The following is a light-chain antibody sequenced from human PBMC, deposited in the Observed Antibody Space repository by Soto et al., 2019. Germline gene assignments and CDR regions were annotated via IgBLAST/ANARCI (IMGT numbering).Light chain of an antibody. V-gene: IGKV1-6*01. CDR2: GAS. Sequence: IQMTQSPSSLSSSVGDRVTITCRASQGISNELGWYQQRPGKAPKVLIYGASNLQSGVPSRFSGSASGTDFTLTISSLQPEDFATYYCLQDYTYPWTFGQGTKV. CDR1: QGISNE. J-gene: IGKJ1*01. CDR3: LQDYTYPWT.